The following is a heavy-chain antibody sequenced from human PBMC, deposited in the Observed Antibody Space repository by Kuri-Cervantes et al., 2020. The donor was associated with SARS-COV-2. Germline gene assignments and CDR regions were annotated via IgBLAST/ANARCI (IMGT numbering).Heavy chain of an antibody. Sequence: GGSLKIPCTASGFTFGDYAMSWVRQAPGKGLEWVSYISSSSSTIYYADSVKGRFTISRDNAKNSLYLQMNSLRAEDTAVYYCARDAKTRYSGYGLSYYGMGVWGQGTTVTVSS. CDR2: ISSSSSTI. D-gene: IGHD5-12*01. J-gene: IGHJ6*02. CDR3: ARDAKTRYSGYGLSYYGMGV. V-gene: IGHV3-48*01. CDR1: GFTFGDYA.